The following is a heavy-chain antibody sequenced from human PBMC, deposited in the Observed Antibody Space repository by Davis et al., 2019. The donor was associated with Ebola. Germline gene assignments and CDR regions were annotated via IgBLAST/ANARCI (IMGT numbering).Heavy chain of an antibody. D-gene: IGHD4-17*01. Sequence: HTGGSLRLSCAASGFTFSSYWMHWVRQAPGKGLVWVSRINSDGSSTSYADSVKGRFTISRDNAKNSLYLQMNSLRAEDTAVYYCARGYYGDYVIDYWGQGTLVTVSS. V-gene: IGHV3-74*01. CDR3: ARGYYGDYVIDY. CDR1: GFTFSSYW. J-gene: IGHJ4*02. CDR2: INSDGSST.